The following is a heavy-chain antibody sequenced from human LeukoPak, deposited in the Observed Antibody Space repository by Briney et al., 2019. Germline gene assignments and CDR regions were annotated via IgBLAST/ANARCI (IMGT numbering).Heavy chain of an antibody. J-gene: IGHJ4*02. V-gene: IGHV3-23*01. CDR1: GFTFSNYG. CDR3: AKETADSSGYYNPRYFDY. CDR2: ITGNGGTT. D-gene: IGHD3-22*01. Sequence: GGSLRLSCAASGFTFSNYGMNWVRQAPGKGLEWVSGITGNGGTTYYADSVKGRFTISRDNSKNTVYLQMNSLRAEDTALYYCAKETADSSGYYNPRYFDYWGQGTLVTVSS.